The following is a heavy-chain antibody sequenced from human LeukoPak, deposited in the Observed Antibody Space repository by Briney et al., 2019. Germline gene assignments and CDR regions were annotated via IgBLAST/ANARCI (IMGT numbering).Heavy chain of an antibody. J-gene: IGHJ4*02. CDR2: IYTGGST. Sequence: GRSLRLSCAASGFTFSSYAMHWVRQAPGKGLEWVSVIYTGGSTYYADSVKGRFTISRDKSKNTLYLQMNSLRVDDTAMYYCARDSYGGYWGQGTLVTVSS. D-gene: IGHD2-21*01. CDR1: GFTFSSYA. V-gene: IGHV3-53*01. CDR3: ARDSYGGY.